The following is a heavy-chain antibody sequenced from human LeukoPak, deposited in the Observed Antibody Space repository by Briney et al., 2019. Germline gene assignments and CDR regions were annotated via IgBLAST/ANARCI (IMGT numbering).Heavy chain of an antibody. J-gene: IGHJ4*02. CDR2: VNPDGSSV. CDR3: ARGGSYGDY. D-gene: IGHD3-16*01. CDR1: GFTFTRYW. V-gene: IGHV3-74*01. Sequence: QPGGSRRLSCTASGFTFTRYWMHWVRQAPGKGLVWVSRVNPDGSSVTYGDSVKGRFTSSRDNAKNTLYLQMNSLRAEDMAVYYCARGGSYGDYWGQGILVTVSS.